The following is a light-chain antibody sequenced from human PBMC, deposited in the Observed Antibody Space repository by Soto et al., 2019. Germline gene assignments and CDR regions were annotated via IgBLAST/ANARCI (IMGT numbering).Light chain of an antibody. CDR1: QSVSSN. J-gene: IGKJ5*01. Sequence: EIVMTQSPVRLSVSPGERATVSCRASQSVSSNVAWYQQKPGQAPRLLIYGASSRATGIPDRFSGSGSGTDFTLTISSLEPEDFAVYYCQQRSNCHFGQGTRLEIK. V-gene: IGKV3D-11*02. CDR2: GAS. CDR3: QQRSNCH.